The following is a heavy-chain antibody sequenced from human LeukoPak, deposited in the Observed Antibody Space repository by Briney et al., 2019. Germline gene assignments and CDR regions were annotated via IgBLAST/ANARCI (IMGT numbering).Heavy chain of an antibody. V-gene: IGHV4-59*01. Sequence: PSETLSLTCTVSGGSISSYYWSWIRQSPEKGLEWIGYIYSSGTTNYNPSLKSRVTISVDTSMNQFSLRLTSVTAADTAVYYCARDPGYWDQGTLVTVSS. J-gene: IGHJ4*02. CDR2: IYSSGTT. CDR1: GGSISSYY. CDR3: ARDPGY.